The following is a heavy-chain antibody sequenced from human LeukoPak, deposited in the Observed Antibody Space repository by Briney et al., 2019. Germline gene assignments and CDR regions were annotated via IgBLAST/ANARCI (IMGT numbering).Heavy chain of an antibody. J-gene: IGHJ6*03. Sequence: GASVKVSCKASGDTFTTDYIHWVRQGPGKGLEWMGVSNPSGGSQTKAQKFQGRVTMTRDTSTSTVNMELSSLRSEDTAIYYCARARGSGSYYGHDYYYYHYMDVWGKGTTVTVSS. CDR3: ARARGSGSYYGHDYYYYHYMDV. D-gene: IGHD3-10*01. V-gene: IGHV1-46*01. CDR1: GDTFTTDY. CDR2: SNPSGGSQ.